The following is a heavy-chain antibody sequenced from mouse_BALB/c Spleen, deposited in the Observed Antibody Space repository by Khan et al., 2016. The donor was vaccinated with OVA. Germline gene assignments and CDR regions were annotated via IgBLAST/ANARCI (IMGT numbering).Heavy chain of an antibody. D-gene: IGHD3-3*01. CDR3: ASGGLFAF. V-gene: IGHV1S137*01. CDR1: GYTFTDYA. Sequence: QVQLQQSGAELVRPGVSVKISCKGSGYTFTDYAMHWVKQSHAKSLEWIGVISTYYGDADYNHKFKGKATMTVDKSSCSAIMDLARLSSEDSSIFYCASGGLFAFWGQGTLVTVSA. J-gene: IGHJ3*01. CDR2: ISTYYGDA.